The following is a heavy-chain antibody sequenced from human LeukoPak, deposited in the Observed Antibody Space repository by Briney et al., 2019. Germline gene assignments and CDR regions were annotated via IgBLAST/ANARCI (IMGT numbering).Heavy chain of an antibody. V-gene: IGHV4-38-2*02. J-gene: IGHJ5*02. CDR1: GYSISSGFY. Sequence: SETLSLTCTVSGYSISSGFYWGWLRQPPGTGLEWIGSIYYSGSTYYNPSLKSRVTISVDTSKNQFSLKLSSVTAADTAVYYCARQKRSLWFGERSGYWFDPWGQGTLVTVSS. CDR3: ARQKRSLWFGERSGYWFDP. CDR2: IYYSGST. D-gene: IGHD3-10*01.